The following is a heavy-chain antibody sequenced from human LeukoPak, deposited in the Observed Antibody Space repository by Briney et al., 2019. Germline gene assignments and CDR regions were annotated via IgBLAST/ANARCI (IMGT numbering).Heavy chain of an antibody. CDR2: MNPNSGNT. CDR1: GYTFTSYD. D-gene: IGHD6-19*01. Sequence: ASVKVSCKAAGYTFTSYDINWVRQATGQGLEWMGWMNPNSGNTGYAQKFQGRVTITMNTSISTAYMELSSLRSEDPAVYYCARVAGGSGWYQVAYFDYWGQGTVVTVSS. J-gene: IGHJ4*02. CDR3: ARVAGGSGWYQVAYFDY. V-gene: IGHV1-8*03.